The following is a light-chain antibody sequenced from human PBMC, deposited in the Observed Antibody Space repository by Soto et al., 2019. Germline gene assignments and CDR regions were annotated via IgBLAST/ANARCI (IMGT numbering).Light chain of an antibody. CDR3: SAYAGSNYV. J-gene: IGLJ1*01. Sequence: QSALTQPPSASGSPGQSVAISSTGTSSDVGSYNYVSWYQQHPGKVPKLIIYEVTKRPSGVPDRFSGSKSGNTASLTVSGLQAEDEADYYCSAYAGSNYVFGTGTKLTVL. CDR1: SSDVGSYNY. CDR2: EVT. V-gene: IGLV2-8*01.